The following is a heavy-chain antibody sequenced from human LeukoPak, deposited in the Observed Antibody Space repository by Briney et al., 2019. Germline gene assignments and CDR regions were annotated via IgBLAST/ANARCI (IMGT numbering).Heavy chain of an antibody. CDR2: INYSGST. D-gene: IGHD2/OR15-2a*01. CDR1: GGSISSSSYY. V-gene: IGHV4-39*01. Sequence: SETLSLTCTVSGGSISSSSYYWGWLRQPPGKGLEWIGIINYSGSTYYNPSLKSRVTISVDTSKNQFSLKLSSVTAADTAVYYCATSIPPFYYWGQGALVTVSS. CDR3: ATSIPPFYY. J-gene: IGHJ4*02.